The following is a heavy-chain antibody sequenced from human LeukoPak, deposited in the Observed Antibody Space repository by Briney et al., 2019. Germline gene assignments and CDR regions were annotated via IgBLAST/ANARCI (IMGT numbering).Heavy chain of an antibody. J-gene: IGHJ5*02. CDR2: ITHNANT. D-gene: IGHD5-18*01. Sequence: SETLSLTCAVYTGPLSGYYWAWIRQPPGEGLEWIGEITHNANTKYNPSLESRVIISVDTSKNQFSLKLNSVTAADTAVYYCASFPVLDTAMAWGQGTQVTVSS. CDR1: TGPLSGYY. V-gene: IGHV4-34*01. CDR3: ASFPVLDTAMA.